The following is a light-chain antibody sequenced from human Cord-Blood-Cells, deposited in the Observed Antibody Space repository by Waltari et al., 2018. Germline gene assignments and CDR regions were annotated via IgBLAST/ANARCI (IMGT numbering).Light chain of an antibody. CDR3: QSYDSSLSGSV. CDR1: SSNIGAGSD. V-gene: IGLV1-40*01. Sequence: QSVLTQPPSVSGAPGHRVTISCPGSSSNIGAGSDLHWYQQLPGTAPKLLIYGNSNRPSGVPDRFSGSKSGTSASLAITGLQAEDEADYYCQSYDSSLSGSVCGGGTKLTVL. J-gene: IGLJ2*01. CDR2: GNS.